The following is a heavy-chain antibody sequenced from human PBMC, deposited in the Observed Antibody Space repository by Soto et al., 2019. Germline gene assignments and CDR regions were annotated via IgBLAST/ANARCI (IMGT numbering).Heavy chain of an antibody. CDR2: IYYSGST. D-gene: IGHD5-12*01. J-gene: IGHJ4*02. CDR3: AHSQRGPRDF. CDR1: GGSISSGGYY. Sequence: SETLSLTCTVSGGSISSGGYYWSWIRQHPGKGLEWIGYIYYSGSTYYNPSLKSRLTITKDTSRDQVVLAMTNMDPMDTATYFCAHSQRGPRDFWGPGILLTVSS. V-gene: IGHV4-31*08.